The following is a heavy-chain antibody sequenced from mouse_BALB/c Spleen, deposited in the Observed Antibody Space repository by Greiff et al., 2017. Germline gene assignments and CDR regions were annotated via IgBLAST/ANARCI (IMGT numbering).Heavy chain of an antibody. CDR3: ARAYYGDLYAMDY. CDR2: IRNKANGYTT. V-gene: IGHV7-3*02. D-gene: IGHD2-13*01. Sequence: EVQLVESGGGLVQPGGSLRLSCATSGFTFTDYYMSWVRQPPGKALEWLGFIRNKANGYTTEYSASVKGRFTISRDTSQNILYLHMNTLRAEDSANYYGARAYYGDLYAMDYWGQGTSVTVSA. J-gene: IGHJ4*01. CDR1: GFTFTDYY.